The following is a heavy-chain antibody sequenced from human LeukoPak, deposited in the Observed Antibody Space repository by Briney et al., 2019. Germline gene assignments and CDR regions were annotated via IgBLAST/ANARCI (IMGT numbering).Heavy chain of an antibody. Sequence: GGSLRLSCAASGFTFSSYSMNWVRQAPGKGLEWVSYISSSSSTIYYADSVKGRFTISRDNAKNSLYLQMNSLRAEDTAVYYCARCSGGTCYPTYYFDYWGQGTLVTVSS. CDR2: ISSSSSTI. J-gene: IGHJ4*02. CDR3: ARCSGGTCYPTYYFDY. CDR1: GFTFSSYS. V-gene: IGHV3-48*01. D-gene: IGHD2-15*01.